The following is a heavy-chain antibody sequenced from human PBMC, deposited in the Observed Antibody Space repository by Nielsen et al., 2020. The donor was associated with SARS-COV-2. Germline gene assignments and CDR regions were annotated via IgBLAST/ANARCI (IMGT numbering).Heavy chain of an antibody. CDR3: SSPTVAF. CDR2: IRSYANEYAT. Sequence: GESLKISCAASGFTFSTYGMHWVRQASGKGLEWLGRIRSYANEYATAYAASVEGRFTVSRDDSKNTAYLQMNSLKSEDTAVYYCSSPTVAFWGQGTLVTVSS. J-gene: IGHJ4*02. CDR1: GFTFSTYG. D-gene: IGHD4-23*01. V-gene: IGHV3-73*01.